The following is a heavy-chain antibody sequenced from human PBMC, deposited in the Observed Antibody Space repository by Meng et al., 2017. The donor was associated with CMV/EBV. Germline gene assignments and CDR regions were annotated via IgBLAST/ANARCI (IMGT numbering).Heavy chain of an antibody. D-gene: IGHD5-24*01. CDR2: IVPILGTS. J-gene: IGHJ4*02. Sequence: SVKVSCKASGGTFSNLAFSWVRQAPGHGLEWMGGIVPILGTSNYAQKFEGRVTMTTDKSTTTLFMELSSLSSDDTAVYYCARMVATTYYFDYWGQGTLVTVSS. V-gene: IGHV1-69*10. CDR3: ARMVATTYYFDY. CDR1: GGTFSNLA.